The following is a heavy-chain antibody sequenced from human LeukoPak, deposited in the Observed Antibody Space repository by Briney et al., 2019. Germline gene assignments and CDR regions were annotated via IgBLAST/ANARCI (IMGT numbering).Heavy chain of an antibody. CDR1: GGSFSGYY. V-gene: IGHV4-59*10. Sequence: SETLSLTCAVYGGSFSGYYGSWIRQPAGKGLEWIGRIYTSGNTNYNPSLQSRITMSVDTSKNQFSLNLGSVTAADMAVYFCAREIKRVAVAATRSFDYWGQGTLVTVSS. J-gene: IGHJ4*02. CDR2: IYTSGNT. CDR3: AREIKRVAVAATRSFDY. D-gene: IGHD6-19*01.